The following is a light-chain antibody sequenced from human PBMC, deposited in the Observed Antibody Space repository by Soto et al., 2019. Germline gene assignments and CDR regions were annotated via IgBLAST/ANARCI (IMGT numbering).Light chain of an antibody. V-gene: IGKV1-39*01. J-gene: IGKJ2*01. CDR1: QTIGAN. CDR3: QQSYTTVYT. CDR2: DAT. Sequence: DIQMTQSPSSLSASVGDRVTITCRASQTIGANLNWYRQKPGKAPTLLIYDATTLQSGVPSRFSGLGSGTDFTLTITSLQPEDSATYFGQQSYTTVYTFGLGTKVDIK.